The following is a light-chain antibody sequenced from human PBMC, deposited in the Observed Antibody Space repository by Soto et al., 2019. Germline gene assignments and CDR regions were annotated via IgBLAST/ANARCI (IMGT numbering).Light chain of an antibody. J-gene: IGKJ2*01. CDR2: LCF. Sequence: VMTQSPPSLTVTPGAPATISCRSRQRLLHSNGNYFLEWYLQKPGQSPQLLIYLCFNRVSGVPDRVSGSGAGKDFTRKISRVEAEDVGVYYFMQVLQTPYTWGQGTKLEIK. CDR1: QRLLHSNGNYF. V-gene: IGKV2-28*01. CDR3: MQVLQTPYT.